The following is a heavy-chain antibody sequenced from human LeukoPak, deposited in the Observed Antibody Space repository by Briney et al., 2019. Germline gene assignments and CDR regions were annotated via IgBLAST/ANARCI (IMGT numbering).Heavy chain of an antibody. J-gene: IGHJ4*02. CDR1: GGSFSGYY. Sequence: SETLSLTCAVYGGSFSGYYWSWIRQPPGKGLEWIGEINHSGSTNYNPSLKSRVTISVDTSKNQFSLELSSVTAADTAVYYCASATLWLRYYFDYWGQGTLVTVSS. CDR3: ASATLWLRYYFDY. V-gene: IGHV4-34*01. CDR2: INHSGST. D-gene: IGHD2-21*01.